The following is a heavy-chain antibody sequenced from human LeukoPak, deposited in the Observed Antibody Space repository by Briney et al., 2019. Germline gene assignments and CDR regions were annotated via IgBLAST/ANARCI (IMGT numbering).Heavy chain of an antibody. V-gene: IGHV1-8*03. Sequence: GASVKVSCKASEYTFTGYYMHWVRQAPGQGLEWMGWMNPNSGNTGYAQKFQGRVTITRNTSISTAYMELSSLRSEDTAVYYCARINGIRQWLVRAYTRGAFDIWGQGTMVTVSS. CDR1: EYTFTGYY. CDR2: MNPNSGNT. CDR3: ARINGIRQWLVRAYTRGAFDI. D-gene: IGHD6-19*01. J-gene: IGHJ3*02.